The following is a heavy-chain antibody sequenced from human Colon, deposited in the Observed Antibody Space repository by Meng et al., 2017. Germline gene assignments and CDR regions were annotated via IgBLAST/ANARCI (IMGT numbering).Heavy chain of an antibody. Sequence: QVQLQESGPGLVKPSQTLSLTCSVSGGSISSGDSYWSWIRQPPGKGLEWIGYIYYSGSTYYNPSLRSRITISVDTSKNQFSLRLRSVTAADTAVYYCARGGRITIFGVVEAEPDPWGQGTLVTVSS. V-gene: IGHV4-30-4*01. CDR2: IYYSGST. D-gene: IGHD3-3*01. CDR1: GGSISSGDSY. CDR3: ARGGRITIFGVVEAEPDP. J-gene: IGHJ5*02.